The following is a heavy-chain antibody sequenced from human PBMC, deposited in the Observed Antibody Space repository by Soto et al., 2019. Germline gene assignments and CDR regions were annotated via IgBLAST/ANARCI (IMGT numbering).Heavy chain of an antibody. CDR1: GFTFSSYA. D-gene: IGHD6-13*01. V-gene: IGHV3-23*01. CDR2: ISGSGGST. CDR3: AKDRVIAAAGYSNWFDP. Sequence: AGGSLRLSCAASGFTFSSYAMSWVRQAPGKGLEWVSAISGSGGSTYYADSVKGRFTISRDNSKNTLYLQMNSLRAEDTAVYYCAKDRVIAAAGYSNWFDPWGQGTLVTVSS. J-gene: IGHJ5*02.